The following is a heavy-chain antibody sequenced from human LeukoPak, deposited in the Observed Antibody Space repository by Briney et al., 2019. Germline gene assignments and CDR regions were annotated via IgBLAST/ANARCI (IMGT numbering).Heavy chain of an antibody. CDR3: AADPDTTMAFDY. Sequence: SVRVSCKASGFTFTSSSIQWVRQARGQRLEWIGWIVGGSTDTYYAQKFQERVTITRDMSTSTAYLELSSLRSEDTAVYYCAADPDTTMAFDYWGQGTLVTVSS. D-gene: IGHD5-18*01. J-gene: IGHJ4*02. CDR1: GFTFTSSS. V-gene: IGHV1-58*02. CDR2: IVGGSTDT.